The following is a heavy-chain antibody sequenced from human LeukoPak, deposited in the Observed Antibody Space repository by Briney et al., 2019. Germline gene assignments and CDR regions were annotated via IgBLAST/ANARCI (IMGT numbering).Heavy chain of an antibody. J-gene: IGHJ6*02. CDR2: IAGGGGST. CDR3: AKGVHQLVYYYGMDV. Sequence: GGALRLSYAASGFTFSSYAMSWGRPAPGKGVEWVSAIAGGGGSTYYSDSVKGRFTISRDNSKHALYLQMNSLRADDTAVYYCAKGVHQLVYYYGMDVWGQGTTVTVSS. V-gene: IGHV3-23*01. D-gene: IGHD4/OR15-4a*01. CDR1: GFTFSSYA.